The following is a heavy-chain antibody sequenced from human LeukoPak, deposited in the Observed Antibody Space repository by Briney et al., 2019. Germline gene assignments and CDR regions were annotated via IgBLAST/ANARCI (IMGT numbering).Heavy chain of an antibody. CDR1: GFTFSSYG. J-gene: IGHJ4*02. CDR2: IRYDGSNK. D-gene: IGHD2-15*01. Sequence: GGSLRLSCAASGFTFSSYGMHWFRQAPGKGLEWVAFIRYDGSNKYYADSVKGRFTISRDNSKNTLYLQMNSLRAEDTAVYYCAKDQPQYCSGGSCYPGGFDYWGQGTLVTVSS. V-gene: IGHV3-30*02. CDR3: AKDQPQYCSGGSCYPGGFDY.